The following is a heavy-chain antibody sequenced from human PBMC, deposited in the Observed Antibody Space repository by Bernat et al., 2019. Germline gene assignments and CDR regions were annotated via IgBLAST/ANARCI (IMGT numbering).Heavy chain of an antibody. CDR1: GFSLSTSGMC. J-gene: IGHJ6*03. CDR3: VRMSDINYYYMDV. V-gene: IGHV2-70*15. Sequence: QVTLRESGPALVKPTQTLTLTCTFSGFSLSTSGMCVSWIRQPPGKALEWLARIDWDDDKYYITSLKNRLTISKDISKNQVVLTMTNMDPVDTATYYCVRMSDINYYYMDVWGKGTTVTVSS. CDR2: IDWDDDK. D-gene: IGHD2-15*01.